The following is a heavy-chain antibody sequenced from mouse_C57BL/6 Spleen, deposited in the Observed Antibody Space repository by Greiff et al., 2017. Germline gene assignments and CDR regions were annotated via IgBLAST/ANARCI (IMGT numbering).Heavy chain of an antibody. D-gene: IGHD3-2*02. CDR2: MDPSDSYT. Sequence: QVQLQQPGAELVMPGASVKLSCKASGYTFTSYWMHWVKQRPGQGLEWIGEMDPSDSYTNYNQKFKGKSTLTVDQSSSPAYMQLSSLTSEDSAVYYCARSRAAQARNYFDYWGQGTTLTVSS. CDR1: GYTFTSYW. V-gene: IGHV1-69*01. J-gene: IGHJ2*01. CDR3: ARSRAAQARNYFDY.